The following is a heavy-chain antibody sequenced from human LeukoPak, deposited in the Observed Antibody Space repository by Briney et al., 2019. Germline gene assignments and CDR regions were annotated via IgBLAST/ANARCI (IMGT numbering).Heavy chain of an antibody. Sequence: GGSLRLSCAASGFTFSSYSMNWVRQAPGKGLEWVSSISSSSSYIYYADSVKGRFTISRDNSKNTLYLQMNSLRAEDTAVYYCAKDWSSRHIVVVTAILRWGQGTLVTVSS. CDR1: GFTFSSYS. J-gene: IGHJ4*02. CDR3: AKDWSSRHIVVVTAILR. CDR2: ISSSSSYI. V-gene: IGHV3-21*04. D-gene: IGHD2-21*02.